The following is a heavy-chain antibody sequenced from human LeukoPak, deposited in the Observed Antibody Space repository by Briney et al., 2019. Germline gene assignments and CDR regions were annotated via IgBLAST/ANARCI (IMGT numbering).Heavy chain of an antibody. V-gene: IGHV4-34*01. CDR2: INHSGST. D-gene: IGHD4-4*01. CDR3: ARGLVRRMTTVIKSWFDP. Sequence: PSETLSLTCAVYGGSFSGYYWSWIRQPPGKGLEWIGEINHSGSTNYNPSLKSRVTISVDTSKNQFSLKLSSVTAADTAVYYCARGLVRRMTTVIKSWFDPWGQGTLVTVSS. J-gene: IGHJ5*02. CDR1: GGSFSGYY.